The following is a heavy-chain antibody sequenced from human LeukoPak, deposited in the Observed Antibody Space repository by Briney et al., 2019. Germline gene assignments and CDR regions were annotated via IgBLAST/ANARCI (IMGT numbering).Heavy chain of an antibody. CDR2: ISDSGST. D-gene: IGHD4-17*01. CDR1: GGSINGHY. Sequence: PSETLSLTCTVSGGSINGHYWTWIRLSPGKGLEWIGYISDSGSTNYNPSLKSRVIMSLEASKTEFSLRLNSVTAADTAVYYCARVFRGAVTSNWFDPWGQGTLVTVSS. CDR3: ARVFRGAVTSNWFDP. J-gene: IGHJ5*02. V-gene: IGHV4-59*11.